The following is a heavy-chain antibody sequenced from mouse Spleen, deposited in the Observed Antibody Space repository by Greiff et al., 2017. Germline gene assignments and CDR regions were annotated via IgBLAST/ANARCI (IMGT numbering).Heavy chain of an antibody. CDR3: TTLDGYYEAY. Sequence: VQLQQPGAELVKPGASVKLSCKASGYTFTSYWMQWVKQRPGQGLEWIGEIDPSDSYTNYNQKFKGKATLTVDTSSSTAYMQLSSLTSEDSAVYYCTTLDGYYEAYWGQGTLVTVSA. CDR2: IDPSDSYT. D-gene: IGHD2-3*01. V-gene: IGHV1-50*01. CDR1: GYTFTSYW. J-gene: IGHJ3*01.